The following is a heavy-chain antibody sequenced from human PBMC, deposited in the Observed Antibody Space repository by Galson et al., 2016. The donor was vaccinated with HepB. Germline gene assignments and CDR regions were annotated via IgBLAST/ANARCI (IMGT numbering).Heavy chain of an antibody. J-gene: IGHJ4*02. Sequence: SLRLSCAGSGFLFRGYGMHWVRQAPGKGLEWVAADSMDGRRKFYSDSVRGRFTIPRDNSNNMLFLQMSSLRVDDTAVYYCAKRHEYCPPVGCSVDSWGQGTLVSVSS. CDR2: DSMDGRRK. CDR3: AKRHEYCPPVGCSVDS. D-gene: IGHD2/OR15-2a*01. V-gene: IGHV3-30*18. CDR1: GFLFRGYG.